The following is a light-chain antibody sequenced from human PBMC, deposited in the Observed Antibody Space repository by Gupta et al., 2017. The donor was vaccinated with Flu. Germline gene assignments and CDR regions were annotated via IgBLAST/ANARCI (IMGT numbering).Light chain of an antibody. Sequence: EIVLTQSPDFQSVTPKEKVTITCRASQNIGSSLHWYQQRPGQSPKLLVKYASQACSGVPSRFSGSGSGTQFTLTINGLEVEDAATYYCHQSGGFPGTFGQGTKLEIK. CDR1: QNIGSS. J-gene: IGKJ2*02. CDR3: HQSGGFPGT. V-gene: IGKV6-21*01. CDR2: YAS.